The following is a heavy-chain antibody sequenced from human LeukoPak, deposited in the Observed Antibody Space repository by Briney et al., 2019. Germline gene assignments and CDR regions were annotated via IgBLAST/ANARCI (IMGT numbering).Heavy chain of an antibody. J-gene: IGHJ4*02. CDR1: GFTFSSYW. D-gene: IGHD1-26*01. CDR3: AKWELYSGFYYIDY. CDR2: IKPDGSLI. V-gene: IGHV3-7*01. Sequence: GGSLRLSCAASGFTFSSYWMTWVRQGPGKGLEWVANIKPDGSLIYYVDSVKGRFTISRDNAKNSLYLQMNSLRAEDTAVYYCAKWELYSGFYYIDYWGQGTLATVSS.